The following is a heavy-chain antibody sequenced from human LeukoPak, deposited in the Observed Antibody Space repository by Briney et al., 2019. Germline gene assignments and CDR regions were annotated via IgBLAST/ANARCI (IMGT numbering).Heavy chain of an antibody. CDR1: GFTFSSYA. V-gene: IGHV3-30-3*02. CDR3: AKYGAPGWSGYCDY. D-gene: IGHD4/OR15-4a*01. J-gene: IGHJ4*02. Sequence: PGGSLRLSCAASGFTFSSYAMHWVRQAPGKGLEWVAVISYDGSNKYYADSVKGRFTISRDNSKNTLFLQMNSLRAEDTGMYYCAKYGAPGWSGYCDYWGQGTLVTVSS. CDR2: ISYDGSNK.